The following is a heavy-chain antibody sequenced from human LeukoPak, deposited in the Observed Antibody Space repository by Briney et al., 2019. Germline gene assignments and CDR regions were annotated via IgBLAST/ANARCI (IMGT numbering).Heavy chain of an antibody. V-gene: IGHV4-61*02. J-gene: IGHJ3*02. CDR1: GGSISSGSYY. CDR3: ARVQWEPPEAFDI. Sequence: SETLSLTCTVSGGSISSGSYYWSWIRPPAGKGLEWIGRIYTSGSANYNPSLQIRVTVSVDTSKNQFSLKLSSVTAADTAVYYGARVQWEPPEAFDIWGQGTMVTVSS. D-gene: IGHD1-26*01. CDR2: IYTSGSA.